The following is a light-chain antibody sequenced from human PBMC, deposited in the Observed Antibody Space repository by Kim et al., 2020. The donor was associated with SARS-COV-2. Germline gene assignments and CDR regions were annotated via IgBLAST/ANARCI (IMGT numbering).Light chain of an antibody. V-gene: IGKV1-9*01. CDR1: QGISTY. CDR2: SAS. J-gene: IGKJ1*01. Sequence: DIQLTQSPSFLSASVGDRVTITCRASQGISTYLAWYQQKPGKAPNLLIYSASTLQSGVPSRFSGGGSGTEFTLTIRSLQPEDSATYYCQHVSSYPPGFGQGTKVDIK. CDR3: QHVSSYPPG.